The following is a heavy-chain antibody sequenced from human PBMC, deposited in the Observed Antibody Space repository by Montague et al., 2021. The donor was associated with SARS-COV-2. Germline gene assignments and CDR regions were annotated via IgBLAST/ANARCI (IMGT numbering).Heavy chain of an antibody. D-gene: IGHD3-9*01. V-gene: IGHV6-1*01. CDR2: TYYRSKWDS. CDR1: GDSVSSKSVA. Sequence: CAISGDSVSSKSVAWNWIRQSPSRGLEWLGRTYYRSKWDSDYAGXVKRRLVITPDTSKNQVSLQLNSVIPEDTAVYFCASSGITLTGLGAFDIWGQGQWSPSLQ. CDR3: ASSGITLTGLGAFDI. J-gene: IGHJ3*02.